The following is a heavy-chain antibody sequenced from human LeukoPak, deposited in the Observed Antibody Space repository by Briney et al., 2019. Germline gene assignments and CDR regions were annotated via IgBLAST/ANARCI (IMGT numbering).Heavy chain of an antibody. CDR1: GFTFSSYA. Sequence: GGSLRLSCAASGFTFSSYAMHWVRQAPGKGLEWVAVISYDGSNKYYADSVKGRFIISRDNSKNTLYLQMNSLRAEDTAVYYCASTRYFDYWGQGTLVTVSS. V-gene: IGHV3-30-3*01. J-gene: IGHJ4*02. CDR3: ASTRYFDY. CDR2: ISYDGSNK.